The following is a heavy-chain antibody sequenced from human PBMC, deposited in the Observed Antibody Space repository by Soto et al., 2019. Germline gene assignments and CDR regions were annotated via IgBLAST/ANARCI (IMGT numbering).Heavy chain of an antibody. J-gene: IGHJ3*02. CDR2: ISYGGREK. CDR1: GFTFNFFG. CDR3: AKERRYSFDAFDI. Sequence: QEQLVESGGGVVQAGRSLRLSCAASGFTFNFFGMHWVRQAPGKGLEWVAVISYGGREKYYADSVKGRFTMSRDSSKNMVYLEMSSLRPEDTSVYYCAKERRYSFDAFDIWGHGTMVTVSS. D-gene: IGHD5-12*01. V-gene: IGHV3-30*18.